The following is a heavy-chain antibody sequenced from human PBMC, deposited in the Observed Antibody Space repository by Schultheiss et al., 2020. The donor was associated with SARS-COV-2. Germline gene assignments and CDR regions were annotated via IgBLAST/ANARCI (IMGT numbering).Heavy chain of an antibody. J-gene: IGHJ6*02. CDR2: IWFDGSKK. CDR3: ARSAYAILGYETVRGMDV. V-gene: IGHV3-33*01. D-gene: IGHD2-8*01. CDR1: GFTFSNCN. Sequence: GGSLRLSCAASGFTFSNCNMHWVRQAPGKGLEWVAVIWFDGSKKYYAGSVEGRFTISRDNSKSTLYLQMDSLRVEDTALYFCARSAYAILGYETVRGMDVWGQGTTVTVSS.